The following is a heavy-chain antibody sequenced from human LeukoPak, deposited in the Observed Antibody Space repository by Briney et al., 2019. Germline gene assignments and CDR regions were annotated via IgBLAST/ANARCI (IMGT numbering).Heavy chain of an antibody. Sequence: ASVKDSCKASGYTFTSYGISWVRQAPGQGLEWMGWISGYNGNTNYAQKLLGRVTMTTDTSTSTAYMELRSLRSDDTAVYYCARESTPYGGYAYYFDYWGQGTLVTVSS. CDR1: GYTFTSYG. D-gene: IGHD5-12*01. V-gene: IGHV1-18*01. J-gene: IGHJ4*02. CDR2: ISGYNGNT. CDR3: ARESTPYGGYAYYFDY.